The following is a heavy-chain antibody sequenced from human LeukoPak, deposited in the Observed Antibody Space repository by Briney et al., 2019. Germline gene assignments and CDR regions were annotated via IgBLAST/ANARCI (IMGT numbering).Heavy chain of an antibody. J-gene: IGHJ3*02. V-gene: IGHV1-8*03. CDR3: ARGYYYDFWSGPKGSFDI. Sequence: GASVKVSCKASGYTFTSYDINWVRQATGQGLEWMGWMNPNSGNTGYAQKFQGRVTITRNTSISTAYMELSSLRSEDTAVYYCARGYYYDFWSGPKGSFDIWGQGTMVTVSS. D-gene: IGHD3-3*01. CDR2: MNPNSGNT. CDR1: GYTFTSYD.